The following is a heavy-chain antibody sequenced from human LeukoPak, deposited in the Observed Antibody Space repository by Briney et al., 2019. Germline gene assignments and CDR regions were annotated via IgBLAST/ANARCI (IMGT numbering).Heavy chain of an antibody. J-gene: IGHJ6*03. CDR1: GFTFDDYG. Sequence: GGSLRLSCAASGFTFDDYGMSWVRQAPGKGLEWVSGINWDGGSTGYADSVKGRFTISRDNAKNSPYLQMNSLRAEDTAFYYCARAQYFYYMDVWGKGTTVTVSS. CDR2: INWDGGST. V-gene: IGHV3-20*04. CDR3: ARAQYFYYMDV.